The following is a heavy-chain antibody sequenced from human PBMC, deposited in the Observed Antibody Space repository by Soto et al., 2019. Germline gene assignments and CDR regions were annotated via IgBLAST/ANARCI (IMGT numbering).Heavy chain of an antibody. J-gene: IGHJ6*03. D-gene: IGHD3-10*01. Sequence: GGSLRLSCAASGFTFSSYGMHWVRQAPGKGLEWVAVIWYDGSNKYYADSVKGRFTISRDNSKNTLYLQMNSLRAEDTAVYYCAREGITMVRGVNRGRRYYMVVWGKGPSLTVS. CDR2: IWYDGSNK. V-gene: IGHV3-33*01. CDR3: AREGITMVRGVNRGRRYYMVV. CDR1: GFTFSSYG.